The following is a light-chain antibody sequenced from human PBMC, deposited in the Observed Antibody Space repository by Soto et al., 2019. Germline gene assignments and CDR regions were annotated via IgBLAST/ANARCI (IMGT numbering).Light chain of an antibody. CDR2: SNN. Sequence: QSVLTQSPSASGTPGQRVTISCSGSSSNIGSNPVNWYQHLPGTAPKLLIYSNNQRPSGVPVRFSGSKSGTSASLAVSGLQSDDEADYYCAAWDGSLNTYVFGIGTKVTVL. CDR3: AAWDGSLNTYV. CDR1: SSNIGSNP. J-gene: IGLJ1*01. V-gene: IGLV1-44*01.